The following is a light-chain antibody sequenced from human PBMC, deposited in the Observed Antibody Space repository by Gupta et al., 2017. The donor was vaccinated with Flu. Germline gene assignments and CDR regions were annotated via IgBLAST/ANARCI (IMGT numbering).Light chain of an antibody. CDR1: QSVSSSY. CDR3: QQYGNSPRP. V-gene: IGKV3-20*01. Sequence: GTLSLSPVERATLSCRASQSVSSSYLAWYQQKPGQAPRLLIYDASRRETGIPDRFSGSGSGTDFTLTISRLDPEDFALYYCQQYGNSPRPFGQGTKVEFK. J-gene: IGKJ1*01. CDR2: DAS.